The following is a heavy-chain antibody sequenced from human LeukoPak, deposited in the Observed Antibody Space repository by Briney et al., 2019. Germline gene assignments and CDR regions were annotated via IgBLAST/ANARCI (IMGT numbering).Heavy chain of an antibody. Sequence: GGSLRLSCAASGFTFSSYAMNWVRQAPGKGLEWFSHISSSGGSTYYAGSVKGRFTISRDNSKNTLYLQMNSLRAEDTAVYYCAKALTGTKAFDIWGQGTMVTVSS. CDR1: GFTFSSYA. V-gene: IGHV3-23*01. D-gene: IGHD1-20*01. CDR2: ISSSGGST. CDR3: AKALTGTKAFDI. J-gene: IGHJ3*02.